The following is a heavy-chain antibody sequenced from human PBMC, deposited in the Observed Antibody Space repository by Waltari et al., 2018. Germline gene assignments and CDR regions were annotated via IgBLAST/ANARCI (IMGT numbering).Heavy chain of an antibody. D-gene: IGHD3-10*01. V-gene: IGHV3-7*01. CDR3: ASSMVQGAPYWYFDL. Sequence: EVQLVESGGGLVQPGGSLRLSCAASGFTFSSYWMSWVRQAPGKGLEWVANIKQDGSEKYYVDSVKGRFTISRDNAKNSLYLQMNSLRAEDTAVYYCASSMVQGAPYWYFDLWGRGTLVTVSS. CDR2: IKQDGSEK. J-gene: IGHJ2*01. CDR1: GFTFSSYW.